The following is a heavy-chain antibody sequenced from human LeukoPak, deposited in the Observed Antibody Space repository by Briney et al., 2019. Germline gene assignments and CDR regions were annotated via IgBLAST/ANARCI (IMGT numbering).Heavy chain of an antibody. Sequence: GGSLRLSCAASGFTFSSYGMHWVRQAPGKGLEWVAVISYDGSNKYYADSVKGRFTISRDHSKNTLYLQMNSLRAEDTAVYYCAKTLRVGYYYYYMDVWGKGTTVTVSS. CDR3: AKTLRVGYYYYYMDV. CDR2: ISYDGSNK. J-gene: IGHJ6*03. V-gene: IGHV3-30*18. CDR1: GFTFSSYG. D-gene: IGHD1-26*01.